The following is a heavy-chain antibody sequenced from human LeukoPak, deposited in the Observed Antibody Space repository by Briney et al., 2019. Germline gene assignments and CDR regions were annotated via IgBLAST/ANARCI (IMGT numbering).Heavy chain of an antibody. CDR2: IYTSGST. J-gene: IGHJ3*02. Sequence: SETLSLTCTVPGGSISSGSYYWSWIRQPAGKGLEWIGRIYTSGSTNYNPSLKSRVTISVDTSKNQFSLKLSSVTAADTAVYFCARSDTFEGIIVYAFDIWGQGTMVTVSS. V-gene: IGHV4-61*02. CDR3: ARSDTFEGIIVYAFDI. CDR1: GGSISSGSYY. D-gene: IGHD3-16*02.